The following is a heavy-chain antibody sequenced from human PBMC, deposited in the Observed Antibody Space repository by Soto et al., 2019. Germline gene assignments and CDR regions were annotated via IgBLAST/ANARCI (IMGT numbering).Heavy chain of an antibody. Sequence: SVKVSCKASGFTFTSSSVQWVRQARGQRLEWIGWIVVGSGNTNYAQKFQERVTITRDMSTSTAYMELSSLRSEDTAVYYCAAGRMLIAAAGINYGMDVWGQGTTVTVSS. J-gene: IGHJ6*02. D-gene: IGHD6-13*01. CDR1: GFTFTSSS. CDR3: AAGRMLIAAAGINYGMDV. CDR2: IVVGSGNT. V-gene: IGHV1-58*01.